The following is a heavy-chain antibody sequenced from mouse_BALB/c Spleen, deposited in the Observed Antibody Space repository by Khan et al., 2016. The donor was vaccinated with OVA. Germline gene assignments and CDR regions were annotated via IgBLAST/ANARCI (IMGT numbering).Heavy chain of an antibody. Sequence: QIQLVQSGPELKKPGETVQISCKASGFTFTNYGMNWVKQAPGKGLKWMGWINTYTGEPTFADDFKGRFAFSLETSASTAYLQMNSRKNEDTATYFCERVGYNGTMDCWGQGTSGTVSS. V-gene: IGHV9-3-1*01. J-gene: IGHJ4*01. CDR3: ERVGYNGTMDC. CDR2: INTYTGEP. D-gene: IGHD2-14*01. CDR1: GFTFTNYG.